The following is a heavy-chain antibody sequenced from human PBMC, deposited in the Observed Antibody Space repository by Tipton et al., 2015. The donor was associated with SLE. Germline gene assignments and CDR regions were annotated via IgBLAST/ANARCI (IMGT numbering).Heavy chain of an antibody. J-gene: IGHJ5*02. Sequence: GLVKPSETLYLTCSVSGGSIRSHYWNWIRQSPGKGLEWIGYVSYSGSTIYNSSLRTRVTISVDTSKNQFSLRLRSVTAADTAVYYCARGQHQLGRFDPWGQGTLVTVSS. CDR1: GGSIRSHY. V-gene: IGHV4-59*11. D-gene: IGHD1-1*01. CDR3: ARGQHQLGRFDP. CDR2: VSYSGST.